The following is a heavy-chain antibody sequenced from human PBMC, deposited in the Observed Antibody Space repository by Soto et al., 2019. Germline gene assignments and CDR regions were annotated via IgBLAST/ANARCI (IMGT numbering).Heavy chain of an antibody. D-gene: IGHD6-13*01. J-gene: IGHJ6*02. CDR3: ATGKQIAAAGFAYYYYYGMDV. CDR2: FDPEDGET. V-gene: IGHV1-24*01. Sequence: ASVKVSCKVSGYTLTELSMHWVRQAPGKGLEWMGGFDPEDGETIYAQKFQGRVTMTEDTSTETAYMELSSLRSEDTAVYYCATGKQIAAAGFAYYYYYGMDVWGQGTTVTVSS. CDR1: GYTLTELS.